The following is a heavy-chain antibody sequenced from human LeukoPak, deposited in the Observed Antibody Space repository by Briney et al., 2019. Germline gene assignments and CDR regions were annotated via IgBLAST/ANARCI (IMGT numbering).Heavy chain of an antibody. CDR2: IYTSGST. CDR1: GGSISSGSYY. V-gene: IGHV4-61*02. Sequence: PSETLSLTCTVSGGSISSGSYYWSWIRQPAGEGLEWIGRIYTSGSTNYNPSLKSRVTISVDTSKNQFSLKLSSVTAADTAMYYCARGESSTSTLYYYYYYMDVWGKGTTVTVSS. J-gene: IGHJ6*03. D-gene: IGHD6-6*01. CDR3: ARGESSTSTLYYYYYYMDV.